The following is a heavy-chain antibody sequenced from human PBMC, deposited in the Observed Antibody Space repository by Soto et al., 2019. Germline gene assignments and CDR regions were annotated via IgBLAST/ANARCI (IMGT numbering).Heavy chain of an antibody. CDR1: GYTFTSYG. V-gene: IGHV1-18*01. Sequence: QVQLVQSGAEVKKPGASVKVSCKASGYTFTSYGISWVRQAPGQGLEWMGWISAYNGNTNYAQKLQGRVTMTTDTSTSTAYMELRSLRSDDTAAYYCARTSVPYYYDSSGYYYGYWGQGTLVTVSS. J-gene: IGHJ4*02. CDR2: ISAYNGNT. CDR3: ARTSVPYYYDSSGYYYGY. D-gene: IGHD3-22*01.